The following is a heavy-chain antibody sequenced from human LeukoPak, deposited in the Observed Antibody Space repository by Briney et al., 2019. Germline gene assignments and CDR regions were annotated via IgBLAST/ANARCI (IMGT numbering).Heavy chain of an antibody. D-gene: IGHD3-10*01. CDR1: GFIFSDYY. V-gene: IGHV3-7*01. Sequence: PGGSLRLSCAASGFIFSDYYMSWIRQAPGKGLEWVANIKQDGSEKYYVDSVKGRFTISRDNAKNSLYLQMNSLRAEDTAVYYCARDPYGSGGYYDYWGQGTLVTVSS. J-gene: IGHJ4*02. CDR2: IKQDGSEK. CDR3: ARDPYGSGGYYDY.